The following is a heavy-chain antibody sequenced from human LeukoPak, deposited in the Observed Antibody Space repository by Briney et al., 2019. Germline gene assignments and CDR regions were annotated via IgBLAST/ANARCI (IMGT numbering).Heavy chain of an antibody. CDR3: ARSMVRGVMVYYYMDV. CDR1: GDSISSYY. Sequence: KSSETLSLTCTVSGDSISSYYWSWIRQPAGKGLEWIGRIYTSGSTNYNPSLKSRVTISVDTSKNQFSLKLSSVTAADTAVYYCARSMVRGVMVYYYMDVWGKGTTVTISS. CDR2: IYTSGST. J-gene: IGHJ6*03. D-gene: IGHD3-10*01. V-gene: IGHV4-4*07.